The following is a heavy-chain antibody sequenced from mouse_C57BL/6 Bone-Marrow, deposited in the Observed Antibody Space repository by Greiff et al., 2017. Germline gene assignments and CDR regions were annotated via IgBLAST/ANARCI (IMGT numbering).Heavy chain of an antibody. CDR2: ISSGGDYI. D-gene: IGHD1-1*01. J-gene: IGHJ1*03. Sequence: EVHLVESGEGLVKPGGSLKLSCAASGFTFSSYAMSWVRQTPEKRLEWVAYISSGGDYIYYADTVKGRFTISRDNARNTLYLQMSSLKSEDTAMYYCTRQFYYGSSYWYFDVWGTGTTVTVSS. CDR3: TRQFYYGSSYWYFDV. CDR1: GFTFSSYA. V-gene: IGHV5-9-1*02.